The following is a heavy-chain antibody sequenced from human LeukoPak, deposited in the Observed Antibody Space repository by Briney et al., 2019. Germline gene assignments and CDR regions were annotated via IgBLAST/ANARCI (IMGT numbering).Heavy chain of an antibody. Sequence: ASVKVSCKASGYIFTDYYMHWVRQAPGQGHEWMGWINPNSGFTNFAQKFQGRVTMTRDTSISTAYMELSRLRSDDTAVYYCANVRFRLGGSAYYFDSWGQGTLVTVSS. CDR2: INPNSGFT. D-gene: IGHD3-16*01. J-gene: IGHJ4*02. CDR3: ANVRFRLGGSAYYFDS. V-gene: IGHV1-2*02. CDR1: GYIFTDYY.